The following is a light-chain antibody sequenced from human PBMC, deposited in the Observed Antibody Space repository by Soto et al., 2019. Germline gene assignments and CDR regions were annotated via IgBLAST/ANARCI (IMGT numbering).Light chain of an antibody. Sequence: DIQLTQSPSFLSASVGDRVTITCRANQGISSYLAWYQQKPGKAPNLLIHTASTLQSGVPSRFSGSGSGTEFTLTISSLQPEDFATYYCQQRNSYPITFGQGTRLEIK. CDR1: QGISSY. CDR2: TAS. CDR3: QQRNSYPIT. J-gene: IGKJ5*01. V-gene: IGKV1-9*01.